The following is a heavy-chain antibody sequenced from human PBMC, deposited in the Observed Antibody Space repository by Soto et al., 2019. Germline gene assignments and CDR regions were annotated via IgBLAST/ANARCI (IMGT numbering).Heavy chain of an antibody. CDR3: AKDGGHCSGVDCFFDT. V-gene: IGHV3-9*01. Sequence: EVQLVESGGGLVQPGSSLRLSCAASGFNFDAYAMHWVRQAPGKGLEWVSGLKWNGDNVGYADSVRGRFTISRDNAKNSLYLQMNSLRVEDTAFYYCAKDGGHCSGVDCFFDTWGQGTLVTVSS. D-gene: IGHD2-21*02. J-gene: IGHJ4*02. CDR2: LKWNGDNV. CDR1: GFNFDAYA.